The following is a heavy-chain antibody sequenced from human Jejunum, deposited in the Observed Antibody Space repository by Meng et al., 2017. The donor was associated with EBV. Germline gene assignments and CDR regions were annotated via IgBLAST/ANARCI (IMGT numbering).Heavy chain of an antibody. CDR2: YYNSGST. CDR1: GGAISSSSYY. J-gene: IGHJ4*02. V-gene: IGHV4-39*01. CDR3: ARQGPSGRTFDY. Sequence: QLHESGPGLVKPSEPLSLTCTVSGGAISSSSYYWGWIRQPPGKGLEWIGTYYNSGSTYYNPSLKSRVTISVDTSKNQFSLKLISVTAADTAAYYCARQGPSGRTFDYWGQGTLVTVSS. D-gene: IGHD1-26*01.